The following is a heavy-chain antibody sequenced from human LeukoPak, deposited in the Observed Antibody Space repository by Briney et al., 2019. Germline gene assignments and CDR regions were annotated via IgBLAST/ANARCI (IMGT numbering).Heavy chain of an antibody. CDR1: GYTFTGYY. CDR3: ARDQEGKNYYYYYYMDV. J-gene: IGHJ6*03. CDR2: INPNSGGT. V-gene: IGHV1-2*02. Sequence: GASVKVSCKASGYTFTGYYMHWVRQAPGQGLEWMGWINPNSGGTNYAQKFQGRVTMTRDTSISTAYMELSRLRSDDTAVYYCARDQEGKNYYYYYYMDVWGKGTTVTVSS. D-gene: IGHD3-10*01.